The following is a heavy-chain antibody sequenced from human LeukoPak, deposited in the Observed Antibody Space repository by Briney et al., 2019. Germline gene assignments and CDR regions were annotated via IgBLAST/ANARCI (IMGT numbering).Heavy chain of an antibody. Sequence: SVKVSCKASGGTFSSYAISWVRQAPGQGLEWMGRIIPILGIANYAQKFQGRVTITADKSTSTAYMELSSLRSEDTAVYYCAREKWGYSSSARGYFDYWGQGTLVTVSS. CDR3: AREKWGYSSSARGYFDY. V-gene: IGHV1-69*04. CDR2: IIPILGIA. CDR1: GGTFSSYA. D-gene: IGHD6-6*01. J-gene: IGHJ4*02.